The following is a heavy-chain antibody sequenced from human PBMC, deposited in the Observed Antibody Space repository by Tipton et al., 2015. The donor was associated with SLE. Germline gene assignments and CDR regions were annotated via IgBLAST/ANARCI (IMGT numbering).Heavy chain of an antibody. V-gene: IGHV3-74*01. Sequence: GSLRLSCAASGFTFSSYDMHWVRQAPGKGLMWVSRIDSDGTITNYADTVKGRFTISRDNAKNSLYLQMNSLRVEDTAVYYCAKDRRLYILPFDIWGQGTMVTVSS. CDR2: IDSDGTIT. CDR3: AKDRRLYILPFDI. D-gene: IGHD2-8*01. J-gene: IGHJ3*02. CDR1: GFTFSSYD.